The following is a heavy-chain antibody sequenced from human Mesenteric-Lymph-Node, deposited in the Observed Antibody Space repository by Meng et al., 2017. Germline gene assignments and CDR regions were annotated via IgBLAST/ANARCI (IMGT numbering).Heavy chain of an antibody. D-gene: IGHD3-10*01. Sequence: GESLKISCAASGFTFSSYSMNWVRQAPGKGLEWVSSISSSSSYIYYADSVKGRFTISRDNAKNSLYLQMNSLRAEDTAVYYCARRRLWFGERGYFDYWGQGTLVTVSS. V-gene: IGHV3-21*01. CDR1: GFTFSSYS. CDR3: ARRRLWFGERGYFDY. J-gene: IGHJ4*02. CDR2: ISSSSSYI.